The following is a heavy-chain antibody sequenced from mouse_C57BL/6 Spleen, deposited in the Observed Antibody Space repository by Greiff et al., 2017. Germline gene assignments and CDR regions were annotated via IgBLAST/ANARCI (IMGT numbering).Heavy chain of an antibody. Sequence: QVQLQQPGAELVKPGASVKMSCKASGYTFTSYWITWVKQRPGQGLEWIGDIYPGSGSTNYNEKFKSQATLTVDTSSSTAYMQLSSLTSEDSAVYYCARFPYYDYDAPGFAYWGQGTLVTVSA. D-gene: IGHD2-4*01. J-gene: IGHJ3*01. CDR2: IYPGSGST. CDR1: GYTFTSYW. CDR3: ARFPYYDYDAPGFAY. V-gene: IGHV1-55*01.